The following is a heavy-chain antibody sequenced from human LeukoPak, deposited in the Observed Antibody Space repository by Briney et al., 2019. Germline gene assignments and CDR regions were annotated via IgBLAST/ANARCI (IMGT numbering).Heavy chain of an antibody. CDR2: ISGSGSDI. CDR3: ARVESGSCSSTRCRSIDY. Sequence: PGGSLRLSCAASGFSFSDHYMTWVRQAPGKGLEWLSYISGSGSDIDYAGSVKGRFTISRDNAKNTLYVQMNSLRVEDTAVYYCARVESGSCSSTRCRSIDYWGQGTLVTVSS. V-gene: IGHV3-11*04. D-gene: IGHD2-2*01. J-gene: IGHJ4*02. CDR1: GFSFSDHY.